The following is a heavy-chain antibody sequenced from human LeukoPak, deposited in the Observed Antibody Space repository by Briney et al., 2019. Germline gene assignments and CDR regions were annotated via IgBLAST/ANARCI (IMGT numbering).Heavy chain of an antibody. D-gene: IGHD3-10*01. J-gene: IGHJ4*02. CDR2: IHTSGST. CDR3: ARGRSMVWGGYYFDY. CDR1: GGSISSSSYF. Sequence: TLSVICTVSGGSISSSSYFWSWIRQPAGKGVEWIGRIHTSGSTNYNPSLKSRVTISVDTSKNHFFLKLSSVTAADTAVYYCARGRSMVWGGYYFDYWGQGTLVTVSS. V-gene: IGHV4-61*02.